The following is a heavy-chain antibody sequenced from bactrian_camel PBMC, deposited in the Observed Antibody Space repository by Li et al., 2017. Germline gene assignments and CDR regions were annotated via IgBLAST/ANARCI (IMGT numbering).Heavy chain of an antibody. J-gene: IGHJ6*01. D-gene: IGHD6*01. Sequence: HVQLVESGGGSVETGGSLRLSCTASGYTHVYTRYTLAWFRQRPLHEREGVASITSDGIISYADSVQGRFSISLDNAKNTLYLQMNSLKPEDTAMYYCAADRGFCSWYVRAGVNLDAAEADFGSWGQGTQVTVS. CDR2: ITSDGII. V-gene: IGHV3S53*01. CDR1: GYTHVYTRYT. CDR3: AADRGFCSWYVRAGVNLDAAEADFGS.